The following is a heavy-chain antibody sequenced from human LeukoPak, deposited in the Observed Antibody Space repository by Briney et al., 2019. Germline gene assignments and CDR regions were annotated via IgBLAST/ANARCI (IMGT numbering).Heavy chain of an antibody. CDR1: GFTFSRYW. D-gene: IGHD5-24*01. V-gene: IGHV3-7*01. J-gene: IGHJ3*02. CDR3: ARDADLGATITGGFDI. Sequence: GGSLRLSCAASGFTFSRYWMTWVRQAPGKGPEWVANIKEAGTEKFYVGSVKGRFTISRDNAKNSLHLQMNNLRADDTAVYYCARDADLGATITGGFDIWGQGTMVTVSS. CDR2: IKEAGTEK.